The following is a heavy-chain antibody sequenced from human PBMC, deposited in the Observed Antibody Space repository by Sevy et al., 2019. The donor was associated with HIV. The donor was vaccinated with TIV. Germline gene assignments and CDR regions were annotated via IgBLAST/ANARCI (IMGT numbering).Heavy chain of an antibody. J-gene: IGHJ4*02. D-gene: IGHD1-20*01. V-gene: IGHV3-21*01. CDR2: ISSSTSYI. Sequence: GGSLRLSCAASGFTFSSYSMNWVRQAPGKGLEWVSSISSSTSYIYYADSVKGRFTISRDNAKNSLYLQMNSLRAEDTAVYFCAREYHYGITGTTGYWGQGTLVTVSS. CDR3: AREYHYGITGTTGY. CDR1: GFTFSSYS.